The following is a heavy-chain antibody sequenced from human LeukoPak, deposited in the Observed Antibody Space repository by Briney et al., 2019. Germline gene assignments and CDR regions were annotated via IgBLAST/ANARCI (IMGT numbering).Heavy chain of an antibody. CDR2: ISSSGGST. J-gene: IGHJ3*02. Sequence: GGSLRLSCAASGFTFNIYGMTWVRQAPGKGLEWVSSISSSGGSTYYADSAKGRFTISRDNSNNTLYLQMNSLRAEDTAVYYCARGGLYSGYDFAFDIWGQGTMVTVSS. D-gene: IGHD5-12*01. CDR1: GFTFNIYG. V-gene: IGHV3-23*01. CDR3: ARGGLYSGYDFAFDI.